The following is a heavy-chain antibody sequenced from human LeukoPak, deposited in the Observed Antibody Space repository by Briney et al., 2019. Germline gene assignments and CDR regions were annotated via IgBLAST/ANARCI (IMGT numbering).Heavy chain of an antibody. V-gene: IGHV3-74*01. D-gene: IGHD1-7*01. J-gene: IGHJ4*02. CDR3: ATARNFRFEY. CDR1: GFTFSAFW. Sequence: GGSLRLSCAASGFTFSAFWMHWVRQAPGKGLMWVSRMNGEGTSIDYADSVKGRFTVSRDYAKNTLFLQMNNLRTEDTALYFCATARNFRFEYWGQGSLVIVSA. CDR2: MNGEGTSI.